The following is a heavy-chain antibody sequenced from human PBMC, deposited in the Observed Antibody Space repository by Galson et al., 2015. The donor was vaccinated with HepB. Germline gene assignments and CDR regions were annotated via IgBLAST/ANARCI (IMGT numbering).Heavy chain of an antibody. J-gene: IGHJ6*02. CDR1: GFTFSSYE. CDR3: ARDGDTIFGVARFRELRTYYYGMDV. Sequence: SLRLSCAASGFTFSSYEMNWVRQAPGKGLEWVSYISSSGSTIYYADSVKGRFTISRDNAKNSLYLQMNSLRAEDTAVYYCARDGDTIFGVARFRELRTYYYGMDVWGQGTTVTVSS. CDR2: ISSSGSTI. V-gene: IGHV3-48*03. D-gene: IGHD3-3*01.